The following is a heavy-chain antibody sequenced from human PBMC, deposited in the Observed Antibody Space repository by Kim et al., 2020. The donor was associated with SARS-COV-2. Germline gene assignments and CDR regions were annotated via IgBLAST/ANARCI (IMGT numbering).Heavy chain of an antibody. CDR3: ARTSNGYYFDAFDI. V-gene: IGHV3-30*01. J-gene: IGHJ3*02. D-gene: IGHD3-22*01. Sequence: YADAGKGRFTISRDNSKNTLYLQMNSLRAEDTAVYYCARTSNGYYFDAFDIWGQGTMVTVSS.